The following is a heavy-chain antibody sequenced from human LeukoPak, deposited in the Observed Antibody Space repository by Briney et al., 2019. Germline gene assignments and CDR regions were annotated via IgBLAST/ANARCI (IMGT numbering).Heavy chain of an antibody. V-gene: IGHV3-15*01. CDR2: IKIETNDGTR. D-gene: IGHD6-13*01. J-gene: IGHJ4*02. Sequence: GGSLRLSCAASGFTFSNAWMSWVRQVPGKGLEWVGRIKIETNDGTRDYAAPVKGRFTISRDDSKNTPYLQMNSLETEDTAVYYCTTDRRGAGIVAHGTWTFDYWGQGTLVTVSS. CDR3: TTDRRGAGIVAHGTWTFDY. CDR1: GFTFSNAW.